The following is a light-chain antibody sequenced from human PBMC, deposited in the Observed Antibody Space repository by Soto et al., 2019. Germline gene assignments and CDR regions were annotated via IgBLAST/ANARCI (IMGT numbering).Light chain of an antibody. J-gene: IGKJ4*01. CDR2: DAS. V-gene: IGKV3-11*01. CDR3: QQRSNWPLT. CDR1: QSVSRY. Sequence: EIVLTQFPDTLSLSPGESATLSCRASQSVSRYLAWYQQKPGQTPRLLIYDASNRAAGIPARFSGSGSGTDFTLTISSLEPEDFAVYYCQQRSNWPLTFGGGTKVDIK.